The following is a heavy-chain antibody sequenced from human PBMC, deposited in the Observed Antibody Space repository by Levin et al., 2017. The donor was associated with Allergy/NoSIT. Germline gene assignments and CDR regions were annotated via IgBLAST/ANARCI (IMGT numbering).Heavy chain of an antibody. V-gene: IGHV2-5*02. Sequence: SGPTLVKPTQTLTLTCTFSGFSLSTSGVGVGWIRQPPGKALEWLALIYWDDDKRYSPSLKSRLTITKDTSKNQVVLTMTNMDPVDTATYYCAHRLGALLWFRESAFDIWGQGTMVTVSS. CDR2: IYWDDDK. J-gene: IGHJ3*02. D-gene: IGHD3-10*01. CDR3: AHRLGALLWFRESAFDI. CDR1: GFSLSTSGVG.